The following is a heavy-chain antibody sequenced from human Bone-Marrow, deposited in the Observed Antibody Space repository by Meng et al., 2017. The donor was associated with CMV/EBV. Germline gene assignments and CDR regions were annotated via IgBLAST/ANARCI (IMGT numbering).Heavy chain of an antibody. J-gene: IGHJ5*01. D-gene: IGHD3-16*01. V-gene: IGHV1-2*02. CDR1: GYTFTDYY. Sequence: ASVKVSCKASGYTFTDYYIHWVRQAPGQGLEWMGMVNPNSGGTNSAQRFQGRVTMTSDTSISTVYMELGRLRSDDTAVYFCARADYPRGENSWFDPWGQGTLVPVSS. CDR3: ARADYPRGENSWFDP. CDR2: VNPNSGGT.